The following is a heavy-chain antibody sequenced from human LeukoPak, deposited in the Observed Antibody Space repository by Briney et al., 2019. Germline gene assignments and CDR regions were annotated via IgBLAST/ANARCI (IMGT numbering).Heavy chain of an antibody. CDR3: AKPFWQRTYYFDY. J-gene: IGHJ4*02. Sequence: PGGSLRLSCAASGFTFSSYAMSWVRQAPGKGLEWVSAISGSGGSTYYADSVKGRFTISRDNSKNTLYLQMNSLRAEDTAVYYYAKPFWQRTYYFDYWGQGTLVTVSS. CDR2: ISGSGGST. V-gene: IGHV3-23*01. D-gene: IGHD6-25*01. CDR1: GFTFSSYA.